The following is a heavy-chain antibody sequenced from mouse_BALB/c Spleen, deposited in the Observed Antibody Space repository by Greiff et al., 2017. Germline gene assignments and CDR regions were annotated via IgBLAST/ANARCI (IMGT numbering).Heavy chain of an antibody. CDR1: GYAFSSYW. J-gene: IGHJ4*01. V-gene: IGHV1-80*01. CDR3: APMIKDAMDY. CDR2: IYPGDGDT. D-gene: IGHD2-4*01. Sequence: VQVVESGAELVRPGSSVKISCKASGYAFSSYWMNWVKQRPGQGLEWIGQIYPGDGDTNYNGKFKGKATLTADKSSSTAYMQLSSLTSEDSAVYFCAPMIKDAMDYWGQGTSVTVSS.